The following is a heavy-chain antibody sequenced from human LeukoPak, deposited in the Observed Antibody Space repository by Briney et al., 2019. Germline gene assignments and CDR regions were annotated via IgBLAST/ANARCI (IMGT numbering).Heavy chain of an antibody. Sequence: GASVKVSCKASGGTFSSYAISWVRQAPGQRLEWMGWINAGNGNTKYSQKFQGRVTITRDTSASTAYMELSSLRSEDTAVYYCACSIAARPSVGYYYYYYGMDVWGQGTTVTVSS. CDR3: ACSIAARPSVGYYYYYYGMDV. J-gene: IGHJ6*02. CDR1: GGTFSSYA. V-gene: IGHV1-3*01. CDR2: INAGNGNT. D-gene: IGHD6-6*01.